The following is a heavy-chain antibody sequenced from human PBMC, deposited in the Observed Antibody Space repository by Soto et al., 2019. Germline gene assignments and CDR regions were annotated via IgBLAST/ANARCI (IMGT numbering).Heavy chain of an antibody. J-gene: IGHJ5*02. CDR3: ARDRGSPTPGGSWGWFDP. D-gene: IGHD2-15*01. V-gene: IGHV3-30-3*01. CDR2: ISYDGSNK. CDR1: GFTFSSYA. Sequence: GGSLRLSCAASGFTFSSYAMHWVRQAPGKGLEWVAVISYDGSNKYYADSVKGRFTISRDNSKNTLYLQMNSLRAEDTAVYYCARDRGSPTPGGSWGWFDPWGQGTLVTVSS.